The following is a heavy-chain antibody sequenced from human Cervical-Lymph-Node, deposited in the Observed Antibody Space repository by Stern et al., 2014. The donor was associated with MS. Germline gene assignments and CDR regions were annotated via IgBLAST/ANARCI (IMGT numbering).Heavy chain of an antibody. J-gene: IGHJ4*02. D-gene: IGHD1-14*01. CDR3: ARQTTAWASDV. CDR1: GYKFSIYW. CDR2: IYPGDSES. V-gene: IGHV5-51*01. Sequence: EVQLVQSGAELIRPGESLKISCKGSGYKFSIYWIAWVRQMPGQGLELLGIIYPGDSESIYSRSSQAQVTMSADKSTSPAYLQGGSLNASDTAMYFCARQTTAWASDVWGQGTLVTVSS.